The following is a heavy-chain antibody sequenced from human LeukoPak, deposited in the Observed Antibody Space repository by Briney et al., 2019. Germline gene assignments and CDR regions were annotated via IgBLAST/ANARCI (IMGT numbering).Heavy chain of an antibody. CDR2: INSDGSST. CDR3: ARARPSWFGTYEHFDY. J-gene: IGHJ4*02. CDR1: GFTFSSYW. D-gene: IGHD3-10*01. V-gene: IGHV3-74*01. Sequence: GGSLRLSCAASGFTFSSYWMHWVRQAPGKGLVWVSRINSDGSSTSYADSVKGRFTISRDNAKNTLYLQMNSLRAEDTAVHYCARARPSWFGTYEHFDYWGQGTLVTVSS.